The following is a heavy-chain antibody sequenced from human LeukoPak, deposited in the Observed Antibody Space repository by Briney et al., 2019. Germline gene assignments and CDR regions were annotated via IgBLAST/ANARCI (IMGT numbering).Heavy chain of an antibody. CDR1: GFTFSSYA. CDR3: AKDHRVVPAAISYYYGMDV. CDR2: ISGSGGST. D-gene: IGHD2-2*01. Sequence: GGSLRLSCAASGFTFSSYAMSWVRQAPGKGLEWVSAISGSGGSTYYADSVKGRFTISRDNSKNTLYLRMNSLRAEGTAVYYCAKDHRVVPAAISYYYGMDVWGQGTTVTVSS. J-gene: IGHJ6*02. V-gene: IGHV3-23*01.